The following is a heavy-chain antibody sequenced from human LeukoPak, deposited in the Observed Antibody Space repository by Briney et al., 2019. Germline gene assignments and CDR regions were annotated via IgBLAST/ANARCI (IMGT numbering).Heavy chain of an antibody. J-gene: IGHJ4*02. CDR2: VRESGGST. D-gene: IGHD6-19*01. CDR1: GFTFSNYV. Sequence: PGGSLRLSCAASGFTFSNYVVSWVRQAPGKGLEWVSAVRESGGSTYYADSVKGRFTISRDNSKNMLYLEMSSLRAEDTAVYYCAKPLSAWYVFDYWGQGTLVTVSS. CDR3: AKPLSAWYVFDY. V-gene: IGHV3-23*01.